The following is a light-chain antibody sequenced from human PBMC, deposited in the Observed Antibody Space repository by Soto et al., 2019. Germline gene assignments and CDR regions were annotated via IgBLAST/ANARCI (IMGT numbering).Light chain of an antibody. Sequence: DIQMTQSPSSLSASVGDRVTITCRASQGISSYLNWYQQKPGKAPKLLIYAASSLRSGVPSRFSGSGSGTDFTLTISSLQPEDFATYDGQQSYSTPPTCGPRTKVVIK. CDR2: AAS. V-gene: IGKV1-39*01. J-gene: IGKJ3*01. CDR3: QQSYSTPPT. CDR1: QGISSY.